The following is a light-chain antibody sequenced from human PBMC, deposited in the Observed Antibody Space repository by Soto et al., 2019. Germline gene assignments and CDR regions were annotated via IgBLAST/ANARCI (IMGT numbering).Light chain of an antibody. J-gene: IGKJ5*01. CDR1: HNIRTY. CDR3: QQSYMPPST. V-gene: IGKV1-39*01. Sequence: DIQMTQSPASLSASVGDTVTISCRTGHNIRTYLNWYQQIPGKAPKVLIYATSNLQTGVPSRFTGSGTGTDFTLTISRLQPEDFATYYRQQSYMPPSTFGQGTRLAIK. CDR2: ATS.